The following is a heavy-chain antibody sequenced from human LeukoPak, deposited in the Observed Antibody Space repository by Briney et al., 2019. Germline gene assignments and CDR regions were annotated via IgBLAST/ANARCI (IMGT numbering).Heavy chain of an antibody. Sequence: PGGSLRPSCAASGFTFSDHWMSWVRQAPGKGLEWVANIKRDGSEKYHVDSVKGRFTISRDNTKNSLYLQMNSLRAEDTAVYYCARESTTGWYYFDYWGQGILVTVSS. V-gene: IGHV3-7*01. D-gene: IGHD6-19*01. CDR3: ARESTTGWYYFDY. J-gene: IGHJ4*02. CDR1: GFTFSDHW. CDR2: IKRDGSEK.